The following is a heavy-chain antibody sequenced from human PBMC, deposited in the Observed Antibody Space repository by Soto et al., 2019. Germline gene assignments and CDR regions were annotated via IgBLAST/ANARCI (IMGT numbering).Heavy chain of an antibody. V-gene: IGHV4-59*01. J-gene: IGHJ6*02. CDR2: IYYSGST. CDR3: ARLLSPMAGWYDYYYGMDV. D-gene: IGHD3-10*01. CDR1: GGSISSYY. Sequence: SGTLSLTCTVSGGSISSYYWSWIRQPPGKGLEWIGYIYYSGSTNYNPSLKSRVTISVDTSKNQFSLKLSSVTAADTAVYYCARLLSPMAGWYDYYYGMDVWGQGTTVTVSS.